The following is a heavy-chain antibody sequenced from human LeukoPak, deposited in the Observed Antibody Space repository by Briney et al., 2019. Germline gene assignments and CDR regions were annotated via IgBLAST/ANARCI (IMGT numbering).Heavy chain of an antibody. D-gene: IGHD5-24*01. CDR3: ARASERWLQFRSGNWFDP. CDR2: INPSGGST. CDR1: GYTFTSYY. V-gene: IGHV1-46*01. Sequence: ASVKVSCKASGYTFTSYYMHWVRQAPGQGLEWMGIINPSGGSTSYAQKFQGRVTMTRDTSTSTVYMELSSLRSEDTAVYYCARASERWLQFRSGNWFDPWGQGTLVTVSS. J-gene: IGHJ5*02.